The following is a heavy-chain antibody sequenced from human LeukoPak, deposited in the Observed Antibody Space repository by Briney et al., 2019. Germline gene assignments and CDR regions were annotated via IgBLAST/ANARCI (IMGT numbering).Heavy chain of an antibody. D-gene: IGHD3-22*01. CDR3: ARVGLDYDSSGYPYFDY. CDR1: GGSFSGYY. CDR2: INHSGST. J-gene: IGHJ4*02. Sequence: SETLSLTCAVYGGSFSGYYWSWIRQPPGKGLEWIGEINHSGSTNYNPSLKSRVTISVDTSENQFSLKLSSVTAADTAVYYCARVGLDYDSSGYPYFDYWGQGTLVTVSS. V-gene: IGHV4-34*01.